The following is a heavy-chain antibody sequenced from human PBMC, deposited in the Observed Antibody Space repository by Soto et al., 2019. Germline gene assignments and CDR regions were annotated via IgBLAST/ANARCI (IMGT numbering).Heavy chain of an antibody. CDR1: GGTFSSYA. V-gene: IGHV1-69*13. CDR3: TRYPYRGYLWYY. J-gene: IGHJ4*02. Sequence: GASVKVSCKASGGTFSSYAISWVRQAPGQGLEWMGGIIPIFGTANYAQKFQGRVTITADESTSTAYMELSSLRSEDTAVYYCTRYPYRGYLWYYWARGSLVPVSS. CDR2: IIPIFGTA. D-gene: IGHD5-12*01.